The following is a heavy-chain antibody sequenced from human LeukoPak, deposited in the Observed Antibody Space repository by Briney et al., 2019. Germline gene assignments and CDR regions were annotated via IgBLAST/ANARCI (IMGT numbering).Heavy chain of an antibody. V-gene: IGHV6-1*01. D-gene: IGHD3-16*01. CDR2: TFYRSKWYN. CDR3: AAFGDNYYGMDV. J-gene: IGHJ6*02. Sequence: SQTLSLTCAISGDSVSSNSVAWNWIRQFPSRGLEWLGRTFYRSKWYNEYAVSVKSRITINADTSKNQFSLQLNSVTPEDTGVYYCAAFGDNYYGMDVWGQGTTVTVSS. CDR1: GDSVSSNSVA.